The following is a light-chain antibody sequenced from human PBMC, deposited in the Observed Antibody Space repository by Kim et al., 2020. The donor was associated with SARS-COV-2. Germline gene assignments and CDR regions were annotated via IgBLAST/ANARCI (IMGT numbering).Light chain of an antibody. J-gene: IGLJ1*01. Sequence: QSALTQPPSASGSPGQSVTISCTGTSSDVGGYDYVSWYQQHPDKAPKLMIYEVNKRPSGVPDRFSGSKSGNTASLTVSGLQAEDEANYYCSSYAGSSSEVFGTGTKVTVL. V-gene: IGLV2-8*01. CDR2: EVN. CDR3: SSYAGSSSEV. CDR1: SSDVGGYDY.